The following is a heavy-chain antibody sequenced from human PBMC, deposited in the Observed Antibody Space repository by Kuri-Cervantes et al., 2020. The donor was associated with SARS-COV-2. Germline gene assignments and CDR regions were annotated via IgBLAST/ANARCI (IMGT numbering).Heavy chain of an antibody. D-gene: IGHD5-18*01. CDR3: ARDVQGYSYGSGYYYYGMDV. CDR1: GGSISSYY. J-gene: IGHJ6*02. CDR2: IYYSGST. Sequence: SETLSLTCTVSGGSISSYYWSWIRQPPGKGLEWIGYIYYSGSTNYNPSHKSRVTISVDTSKNQFPLKLSSVTAADTAVYYCARDVQGYSYGSGYYYYGMDVWGQGTTVTVSS. V-gene: IGHV4-59*01.